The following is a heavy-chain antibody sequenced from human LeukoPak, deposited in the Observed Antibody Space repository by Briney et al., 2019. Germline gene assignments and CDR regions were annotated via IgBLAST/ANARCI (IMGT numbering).Heavy chain of an antibody. V-gene: IGHV3-23*01. CDR1: GFTFSSYT. D-gene: IGHD6-13*01. Sequence: GGSLRLSCAASGFTFSSYTMTWVRQAPGKGLEWVLVISGSGGTTYYADSVKGRFTISRDNSKNTLYLQMNSLRAEDTALYYCAKGRTGYIPDFWGQGTLVTVAS. CDR2: ISGSGGTT. J-gene: IGHJ4*02. CDR3: AKGRTGYIPDF.